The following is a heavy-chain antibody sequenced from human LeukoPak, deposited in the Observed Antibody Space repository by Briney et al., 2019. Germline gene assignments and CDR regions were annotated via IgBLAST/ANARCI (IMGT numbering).Heavy chain of an antibody. V-gene: IGHV3-23*01. CDR3: AKELVYGDYPN. Sequence: GGSLRLSCAASGFTVSSSYVSWVRQAPGKGLEWVSAISGSGGSTYYADSVKGRFTISRDNSKNTLYLQMNSLRAEDTAVYYCAKELVYGDYPNWGQGTLVTVSS. CDR2: ISGSGGST. CDR1: GFTVSSSY. D-gene: IGHD4-17*01. J-gene: IGHJ4*02.